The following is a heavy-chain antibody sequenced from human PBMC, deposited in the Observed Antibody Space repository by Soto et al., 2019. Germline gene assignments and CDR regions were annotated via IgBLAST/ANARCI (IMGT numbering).Heavy chain of an antibody. Sequence: EVQLLESGGGLVQPGGSLRLSCAASGFTFISYAMNWVRQAPGKGLQWVSAISGGGDATFYADSVKGRFTISRDNSRNTVTLQMNSLGADDTAVYYCARKVPGSPTRSNYWYFDLWGRGTLVTGSS. V-gene: IGHV3-23*01. CDR2: ISGGGDAT. J-gene: IGHJ2*01. CDR1: GFTFISYA. D-gene: IGHD3-10*01. CDR3: ARKVPGSPTRSNYWYFDL.